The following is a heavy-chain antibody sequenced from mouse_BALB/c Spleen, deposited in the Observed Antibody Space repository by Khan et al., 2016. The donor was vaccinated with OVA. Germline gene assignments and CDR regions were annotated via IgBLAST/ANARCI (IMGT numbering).Heavy chain of an antibody. CDR3: VRRGHYYGSFYWYFDV. J-gene: IGHJ1*01. D-gene: IGHD1-1*01. V-gene: IGHV2-9-2*01. Sequence: QVQLKQSGPGLVAPSQSLSITCTVSGFSLTSYDISWIRQPPGKGLEWLGVIWTGGGTNYNSAFMSRLSISKDNSKSQVFLKMNSLQTDDTAIYDCVRRGHYYGSFYWYFDVWGAGTTVTVSS. CDR1: GFSLTSYD. CDR2: IWTGGGT.